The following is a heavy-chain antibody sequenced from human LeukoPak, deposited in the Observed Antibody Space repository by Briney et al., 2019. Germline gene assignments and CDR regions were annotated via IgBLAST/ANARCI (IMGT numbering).Heavy chain of an antibody. Sequence: KPSETLSLTCTVSGGSISSSSYYWGWIRQPPGKGLEWIGSIYYSGSTYYNPSLKSRVTISVDTSKNQFSLKLSSVTAADTAVYYCARSGRGYSYGTTAKLDYWGQGTLVTVSS. D-gene: IGHD5-18*01. CDR1: GGSISSSSYY. CDR2: IYYSGST. V-gene: IGHV4-39*07. J-gene: IGHJ4*02. CDR3: ARSGRGYSYGTTAKLDY.